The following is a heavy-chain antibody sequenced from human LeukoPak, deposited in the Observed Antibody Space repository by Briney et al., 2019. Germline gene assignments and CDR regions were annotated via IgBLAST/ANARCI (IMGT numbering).Heavy chain of an antibody. J-gene: IGHJ6*04. CDR2: ISGSGGST. CDR1: GFIFSSYV. CDR3: AKAPSSRTPGV. D-gene: IGHD6-13*01. V-gene: IGHV3-23*01. Sequence: GGSLRLSCAASGFIFSSYVMSWVRQAPGKGLEWVSAISGSGGSTYYADSVKGRFTISRDNSKNTFYLQMNSLRAEDTAVYYCAKAPSSRTPGVWGKGTTVTVSS.